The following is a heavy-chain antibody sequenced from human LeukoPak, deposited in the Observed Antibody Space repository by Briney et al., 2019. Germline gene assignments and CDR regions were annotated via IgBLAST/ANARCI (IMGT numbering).Heavy chain of an antibody. CDR3: AKLSARGSYSPGDY. CDR1: DFPVSDNY. V-gene: IGHV3-53*01. Sequence: PGGSLRLSCATSDFPVSDNYMSWVRQAPGRGLEWVSVISNDGVTDYADSVKGRFTISRDDSNDTVFLQMSSLRPEDTAVYYCAKLSARGSYSPGDYWGQGTLATVSS. D-gene: IGHD1-26*01. J-gene: IGHJ4*02. CDR2: ISNDGVT.